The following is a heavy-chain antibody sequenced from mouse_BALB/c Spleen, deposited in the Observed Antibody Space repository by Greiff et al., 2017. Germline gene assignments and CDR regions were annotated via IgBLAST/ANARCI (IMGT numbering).Heavy chain of an antibody. Sequence: DVQLVESGGGLVKPGGSLKLSCAASGFTFSSYAMSWVRQTPEKRLEWVASISSGGSTYYPDSVKGRFTISRDNARNILYLQMSSLRSEDTAMYYCARWGYDAFDYWGQGTTLTVSS. J-gene: IGHJ2*01. V-gene: IGHV5-6-5*01. CDR2: ISSGGST. CDR3: ARWGYDAFDY. D-gene: IGHD2-2*01. CDR1: GFTFSSYA.